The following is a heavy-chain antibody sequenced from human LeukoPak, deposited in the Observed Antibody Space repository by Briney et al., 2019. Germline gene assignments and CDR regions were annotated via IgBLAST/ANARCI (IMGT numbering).Heavy chain of an antibody. Sequence: PGGSLRLSRAASGFTVSSNYMSWVRQAPGKGLEWVSAISGSGGSTYYADSVKGRFTISRDNSKNTLYLQMNSLRAEDTAVYYCAKRASGGSGWYGYFDYWGQGTLVTVSS. CDR3: AKRASGGSGWYGYFDY. D-gene: IGHD6-19*01. CDR1: GFTVSSNY. J-gene: IGHJ4*02. V-gene: IGHV3-23*01. CDR2: ISGSGGST.